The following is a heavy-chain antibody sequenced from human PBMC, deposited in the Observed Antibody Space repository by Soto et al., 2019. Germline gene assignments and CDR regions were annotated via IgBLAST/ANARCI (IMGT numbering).Heavy chain of an antibody. Sequence: PSETLSLTCAVYGGSFSCYYWIWIRQPPGKGLEWIGEINHSGSTNYNPSLKSRVTVSVDTSKNQFSLKLSSVTAADTAVYYCARGFAQSITIFGVVIPAELGMDVWGQGTTVTVSS. J-gene: IGHJ6*02. CDR1: GGSFSCYY. D-gene: IGHD3-3*01. CDR3: ARGFAQSITIFGVVIPAELGMDV. V-gene: IGHV4-34*01. CDR2: INHSGST.